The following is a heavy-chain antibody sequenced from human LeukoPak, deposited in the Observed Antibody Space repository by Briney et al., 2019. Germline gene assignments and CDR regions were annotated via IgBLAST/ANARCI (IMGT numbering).Heavy chain of an antibody. D-gene: IGHD3-22*01. CDR3: ARGSGWWLLHSHYFDY. J-gene: IGHJ4*02. V-gene: IGHV4-34*01. Sequence: SETLSLTCAVYGGSFSGYYWSWIRQPPGKGLEWIGEINHSGSTNYNPSLKSRVTISVDTSKNQFSLKLSSVTAADTAVYYCARGSGWWLLHSHYFDYSRQGTLLTVSS. CDR2: INHSGST. CDR1: GGSFSGYY.